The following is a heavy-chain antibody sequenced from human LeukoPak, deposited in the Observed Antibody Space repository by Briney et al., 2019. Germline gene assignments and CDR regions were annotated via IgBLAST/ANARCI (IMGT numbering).Heavy chain of an antibody. CDR2: INPNSGGT. V-gene: IGHV1-2*02. D-gene: IGHD6-19*01. CDR3: ARVALRYSSGWYYFDY. Sequence: ASVKVSCKASGGTFSSYAISWVRQAPGQGLEWMGWINPNSGGTNYAQKFQGRVTMTRDTSISTAYMELSRLRSDDTAVYYCARVALRYSSGWYYFDYWGQGTLVTVSS. CDR1: GGTFSSYA. J-gene: IGHJ4*02.